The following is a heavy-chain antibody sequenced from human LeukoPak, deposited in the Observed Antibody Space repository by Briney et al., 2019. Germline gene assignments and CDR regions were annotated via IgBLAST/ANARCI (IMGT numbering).Heavy chain of an antibody. D-gene: IGHD6-13*01. J-gene: IGHJ4*02. Sequence: GGSLRLSSAASGFTFSRSAMTWVRQTPGKGLDWVSSISSSGNTYNADSVKGRFTISRDNSKNMLYLQMNSLRAEDTAVYYCVKGRISEDGLDFWGQGTLVTVSS. CDR3: VKGRISEDGLDF. CDR2: ISSSGNT. V-gene: IGHV3-23*01. CDR1: GFTFSRSA.